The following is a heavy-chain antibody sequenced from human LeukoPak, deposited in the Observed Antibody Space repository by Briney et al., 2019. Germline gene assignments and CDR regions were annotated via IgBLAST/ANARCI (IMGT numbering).Heavy chain of an antibody. D-gene: IGHD1-7*01. CDR2: ISHIGST. Sequence: SETLSLTCSVSGASVNSYYWNWIRQSPGKGLEWSGFISHIGSTDYDPSLRNRVTISLATSTNQVFLNLNSVTAEATAVYYCAGHRTNLGDVNWFAPWGQGTLVTVSS. V-gene: IGHV4-59*02. CDR1: GASVNSYY. J-gene: IGHJ5*02. CDR3: AGHRTNLGDVNWFAP.